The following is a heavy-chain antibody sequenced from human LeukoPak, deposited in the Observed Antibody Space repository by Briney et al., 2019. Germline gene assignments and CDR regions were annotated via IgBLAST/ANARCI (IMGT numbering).Heavy chain of an antibody. D-gene: IGHD3-10*01. Sequence: PRASVNVSCKASGYTFTSYGIRGVRQAPGQGLEGMGWISAYNGNTNYAQKLQGRVTMTTDTSTSTAYMELRSLRSDDTAVYYCARDYKRMVRGGVDPWGQGTLVTVSS. CDR2: ISAYNGNT. J-gene: IGHJ5*02. CDR3: ARDYKRMVRGGVDP. CDR1: GYTFTSYG. V-gene: IGHV1-18*01.